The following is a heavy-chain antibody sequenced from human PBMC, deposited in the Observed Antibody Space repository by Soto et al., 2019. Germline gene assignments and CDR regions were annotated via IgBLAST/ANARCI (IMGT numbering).Heavy chain of an antibody. CDR1: GFTFSNYD. J-gene: IGHJ4*02. Sequence: GGSLRLSCASSGFTFSNYDMDWVRQAPGKGLEWVAYINTRSNTIYYADSVKGRFTISRDNAKNSLYLQMNSLRDEDTAVYYCARDAQWLTDYWGQGILVTVSS. D-gene: IGHD6-19*01. V-gene: IGHV3-48*02. CDR3: ARDAQWLTDY. CDR2: INTRSNTI.